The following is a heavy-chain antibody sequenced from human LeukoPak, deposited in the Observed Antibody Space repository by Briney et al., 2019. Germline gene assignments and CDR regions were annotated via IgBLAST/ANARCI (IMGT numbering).Heavy chain of an antibody. CDR2: ISGSGGST. V-gene: IGHV3-23*01. CDR1: GLTFSSYA. Sequence: GGSLRLSCAASGLTFSSYAMSWVRQAPGKGLEWVSAISGSGGSTYYADSVKGRFTISRDNSKNTLYLQMNSLRVEDTAVYYCAKGIGDDFWSGYYYGWFDPWGQGTLVTVSS. J-gene: IGHJ5*02. D-gene: IGHD3-3*01. CDR3: AKGIGDDFWSGYYYGWFDP.